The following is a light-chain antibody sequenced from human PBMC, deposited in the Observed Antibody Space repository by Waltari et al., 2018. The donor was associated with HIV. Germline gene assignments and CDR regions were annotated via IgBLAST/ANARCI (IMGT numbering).Light chain of an antibody. J-gene: IGKJ3*01. CDR3: QQYYTVPLT. V-gene: IGKV4-1*01. CDR1: QSVFFSSNNKNF. CDR2: WAS. Sequence: EIVMTQSPDPLAVSLGERATNNRKFRQSVFFSSNNKNFLAWYQQKPGQAPKLLISWASTRESGVPARFSGSGSGTDFTLTISSLQPGDVAVYFCQQYYTVPLTFGPGTKVEIK.